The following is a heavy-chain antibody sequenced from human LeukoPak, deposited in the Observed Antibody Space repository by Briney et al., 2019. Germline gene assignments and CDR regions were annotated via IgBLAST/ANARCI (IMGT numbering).Heavy chain of an antibody. CDR2: IYRGGST. CDR1: GFSVSDNY. J-gene: IGHJ6*02. D-gene: IGHD4-23*01. Sequence: GRSLRLSCAASGFSVSDNYMSWVRQAPGKGLEWVSLIYRGGSTYFADSVKGRFTISRDNSKNTLYLQMNSLRDEDTAVYYCARDGLFQRAVITPSGQFYYGMDVWGQGTTVTVSS. CDR3: ARDGLFQRAVITPSGQFYYGMDV. V-gene: IGHV3-53*01.